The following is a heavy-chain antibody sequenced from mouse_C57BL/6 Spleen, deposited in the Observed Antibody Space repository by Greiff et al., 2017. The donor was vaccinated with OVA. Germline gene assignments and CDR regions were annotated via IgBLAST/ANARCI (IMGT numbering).Heavy chain of an antibody. CDR1: GYTFTNYW. Sequence: VKLVESGAELVRPGTSVKMSCKASGYTFTNYWIGWAKQRPGHGLEWIGDIYPGGGYTNYNEKFKGKATLTADKSSSTAYMQFSSLTSEDSAIYYCARDYGSGGFAYWGQGTLVTVSA. CDR2: IYPGGGYT. D-gene: IGHD1-1*01. CDR3: ARDYGSGGFAY. V-gene: IGHV1-63*01. J-gene: IGHJ3*01.